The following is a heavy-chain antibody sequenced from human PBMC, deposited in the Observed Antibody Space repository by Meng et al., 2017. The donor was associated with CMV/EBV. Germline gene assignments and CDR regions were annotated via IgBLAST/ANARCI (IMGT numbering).Heavy chain of an antibody. J-gene: IGHJ6*02. CDR1: GFTFSDYY. D-gene: IGHD2-2*02. V-gene: IGHV3-11*01. Sequence: GSLKISCAASGFTFSDYYMSWIRQAPGKGLEWVSYISSSGSTIYYADSVKGRFTISRDNAKNSLYLQMNSLRAEDTAVYYCARDIPLARASAAIAPRKIYYGMDVWGQGTTVTVSS. CDR2: ISSSGSTI. CDR3: ARDIPLARASAAIAPRKIYYGMDV.